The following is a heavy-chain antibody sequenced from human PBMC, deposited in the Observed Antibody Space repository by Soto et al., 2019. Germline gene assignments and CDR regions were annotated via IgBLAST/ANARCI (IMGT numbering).Heavy chain of an antibody. J-gene: IGHJ5*02. Sequence: GGSLRLSCAASGFTFSSYSMNWVRQAPGKGLEWVSYISSSSSTIYYADSVKGRFTISRDNAKNSLYLQMNSLRAEDTAVYYCASTYYYGSGSYFRWFDPWGQGTLVTVSS. CDR2: ISSSSSTI. D-gene: IGHD3-10*01. CDR3: ASTYYYGSGSYFRWFDP. V-gene: IGHV3-48*01. CDR1: GFTFSSYS.